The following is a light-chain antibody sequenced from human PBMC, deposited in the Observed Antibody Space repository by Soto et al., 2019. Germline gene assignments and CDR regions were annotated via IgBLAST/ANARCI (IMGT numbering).Light chain of an antibody. CDR1: QSVSSSY. Sequence: IVLTQSPGTLSLSPGERATLSCRASQSVSSSYLAWYQQKPGQAPRLLIYGASSRATGIPDRFSGSGSGTDFTLSISRLEPEDFAVYYCQQYGNSALTFGGGTKVEIK. CDR3: QQYGNSALT. J-gene: IGKJ4*01. V-gene: IGKV3-20*01. CDR2: GAS.